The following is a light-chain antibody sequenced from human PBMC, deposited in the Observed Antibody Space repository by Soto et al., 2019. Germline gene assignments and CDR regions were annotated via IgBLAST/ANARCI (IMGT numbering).Light chain of an antibody. V-gene: IGLV2-23*01. CDR1: TSDVGNYHL. J-gene: IGLJ3*02. CDR2: EGN. CDR3: SLGSSPVV. Sequence: QSVLTQPASVSGSPGQSITISCAGTTSDVGNYHLVAWYQQHPDQAPKLMIYEGNKRPSGVSNRFSGSKSGNTASLTISGLQAEDEAAYYCSLGSSPVVFGGGTQLTVL.